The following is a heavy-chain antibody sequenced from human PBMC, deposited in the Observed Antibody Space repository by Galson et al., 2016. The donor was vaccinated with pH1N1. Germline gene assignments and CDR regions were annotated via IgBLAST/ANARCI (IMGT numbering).Heavy chain of an antibody. J-gene: IGHJ4*02. CDR3: VQEDSRGYSYFLEN. V-gene: IGHV3-23*01. D-gene: IGHD3-22*01. Sequence: SLRLSCAASGFTFRLHGMCWVCQAFGKGLEWVAYISGGGGDKFYAESVRGRFTLSRDNAYSTVSLQMDRLTVDDTAIYYCVQEDSRGYSYFLENWGQGTPVTVSS. CDR2: ISGGGGDK. CDR1: GFTFRLHG.